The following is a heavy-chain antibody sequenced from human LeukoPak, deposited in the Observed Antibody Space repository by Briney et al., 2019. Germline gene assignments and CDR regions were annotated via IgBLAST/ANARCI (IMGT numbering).Heavy chain of an antibody. CDR3: AHTTFLDIVATTYFGY. D-gene: IGHD5-12*01. Sequence: SGPTLVKPTQTLTLTCTFSGFSLSTSGVGVGWIRQPPGKALEWLALIYWDDDKRYSPSLKSRLTITKDTSKNQVVLTMTNMDPVDTATYYCAHTTFLDIVATTYFGYWGQGTLVTVSS. V-gene: IGHV2-5*02. J-gene: IGHJ4*02. CDR2: IYWDDDK. CDR1: GFSLSTSGVG.